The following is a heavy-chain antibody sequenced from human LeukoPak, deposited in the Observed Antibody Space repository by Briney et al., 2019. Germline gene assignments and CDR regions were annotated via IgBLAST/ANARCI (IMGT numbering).Heavy chain of an antibody. CDR1: GFTFSSYA. CDR2: ISYDGSNK. CDR3: AKDEAVGWSGPDY. V-gene: IGHV3-30*04. Sequence: GSLRLSCAASGFTFSSYAMHWVRQAPGKGLEWVAVISYDGSNKYYADSVKGRFTISRDNSKNTLYLQMNSLRAEDTAVYYCAKDEAVGWSGPDYWGQGTLVTVSS. J-gene: IGHJ4*02. D-gene: IGHD3-3*01.